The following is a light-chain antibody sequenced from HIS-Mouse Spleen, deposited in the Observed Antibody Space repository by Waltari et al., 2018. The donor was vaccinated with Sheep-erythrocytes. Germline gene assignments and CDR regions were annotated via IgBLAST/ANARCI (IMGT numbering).Light chain of an antibody. V-gene: IGLV2-23*01. CDR2: EGS. CDR1: SSDVGSYNL. CDR3: CSYAGSSTPWV. J-gene: IGLJ3*02. Sequence: QSALTQPASVSGSPGQSITISCTGTSSDVGSYNLVSWYQQHPGKAPKLMINEGSKRPSGVSNRFSGSKSGNTASLTISVLQAEDEADYYCCSYAGSSTPWVFGGGTKLTVL.